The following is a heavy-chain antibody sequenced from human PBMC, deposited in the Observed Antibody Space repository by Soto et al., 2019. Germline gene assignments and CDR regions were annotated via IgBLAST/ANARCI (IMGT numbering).Heavy chain of an antibody. CDR3: AADLGFGDYYYYYGMEV. CDR2: IVVGSGNT. J-gene: IGHJ6*01. V-gene: IGHV1-58*02. CDR1: GYTFTSYA. D-gene: IGHD3-10*01. Sequence: SVKVSCKASGYTFTSYAMHCVRQAPGQSLEWIGWIVVGSGNTNYAQKFQERVTITRDMSTSTAYMELSSLRSEDTAVYYCAADLGFGDYYYYYGMEVWGQGTTVTVSS.